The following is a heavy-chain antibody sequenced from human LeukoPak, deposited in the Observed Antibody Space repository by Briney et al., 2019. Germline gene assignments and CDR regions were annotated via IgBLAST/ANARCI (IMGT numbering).Heavy chain of an antibody. CDR2: IRYDGSNK. V-gene: IGHV3-30*02. CDR3: AKDPDCTSGICYTFFDY. CDR1: GFTFSSYS. D-gene: IGHD2-8*01. Sequence: GGSLRLSCAASGFTFSSYSMNWVRQAPGKGLEWVAFIRYDGSNKYYADSVKGRFTISRDNSKNTLYLQMNSLRAEDTAVYYCAKDPDCTSGICYTFFDYWGQGTLVTVSS. J-gene: IGHJ4*02.